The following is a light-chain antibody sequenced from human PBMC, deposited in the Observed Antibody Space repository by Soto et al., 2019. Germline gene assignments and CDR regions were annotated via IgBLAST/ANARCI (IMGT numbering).Light chain of an antibody. J-gene: IGLJ2*01. Sequence: QSALTQPASVSGSPGQSITISCTGTSSDVGGYNYVSWYQQHPGKAPKLMIYDVSNRPSGVSNRFSGSKSGNTASLTISGFQAEDEADYYCSSYTSSSTLLFGGGTKRTVL. V-gene: IGLV2-14*01. CDR2: DVS. CDR1: SSDVGGYNY. CDR3: SSYTSSSTLL.